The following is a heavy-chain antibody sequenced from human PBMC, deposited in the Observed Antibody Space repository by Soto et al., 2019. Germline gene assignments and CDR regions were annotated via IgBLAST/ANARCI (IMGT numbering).Heavy chain of an antibody. J-gene: IGHJ4*02. CDR3: ARPYYDSSGYYLWYFEY. V-gene: IGHV1-69*06. Sequence: QVQLVQSGAEVKKPGSSVKISCKASGDSFSSFAVTWVRQAPGQGLEWMGGIIPNFDTPKYAQKLQGRVTIIADKSTSTPYMQLSSLRSEDTAVYYCARPYYDSSGYYLWYFEYWGQGTLVTVSS. D-gene: IGHD3-22*01. CDR2: IIPNFDTP. CDR1: GDSFSSFA.